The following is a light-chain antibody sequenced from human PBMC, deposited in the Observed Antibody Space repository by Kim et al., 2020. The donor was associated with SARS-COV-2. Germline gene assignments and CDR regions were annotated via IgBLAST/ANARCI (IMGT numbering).Light chain of an antibody. CDR3: CSYAGSSTLRV. V-gene: IGLV2-23*02. CDR1: SSDVGSYNL. Sequence: QSALTQPASVSGSPGQSITISCTGTSSDVGSYNLVSWYQQHPGKAPKLMIYEVSKRPSGVSNRFSGSKSGNTASLTISGLQAEDEADYYCCSYAGSSTLRVFGEGTQLTVL. J-gene: IGLJ2*01. CDR2: EVS.